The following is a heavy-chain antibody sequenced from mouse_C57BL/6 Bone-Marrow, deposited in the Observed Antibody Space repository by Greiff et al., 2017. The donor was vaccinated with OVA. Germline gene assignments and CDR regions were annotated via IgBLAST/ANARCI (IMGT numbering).Heavy chain of an antibody. Sequence: DVKLQESGPGLVKPSQSLSLTCSVTGYSITSGYYWNWIRQFPGNKLEWMGYISYDGSNNYNPSLKNRISITRDTSKNQFFLKLNSVTTEDTATYYCASFHSWFAYWGQGTLVTVSA. CDR1: GYSITSGYY. CDR3: ASFHSWFAY. J-gene: IGHJ3*01. CDR2: ISYDGSN. V-gene: IGHV3-6*01.